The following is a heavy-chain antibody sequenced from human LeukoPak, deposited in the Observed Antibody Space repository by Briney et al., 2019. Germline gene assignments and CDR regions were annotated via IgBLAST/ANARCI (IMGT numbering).Heavy chain of an antibody. V-gene: IGHV3-48*01. CDR2: ISSSSSII. D-gene: IGHD7-27*01. J-gene: IGHJ4*02. Sequence: GGSLRLSCAASGFTFSSYTMNWVRQAPGKGLEWVSYISSSSSIIYYADSVKGRFTISRDNAKNSLYLQMSSLRAEDTAVYYCAKDGGLWVSAHWGDSWGRGTLVTVSS. CDR3: AKDGGLWVSAHWGDS. CDR1: GFTFSSYT.